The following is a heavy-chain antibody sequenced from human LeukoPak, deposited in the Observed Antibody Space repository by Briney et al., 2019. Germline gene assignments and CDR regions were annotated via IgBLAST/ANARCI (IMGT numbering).Heavy chain of an antibody. V-gene: IGHV3-23*01. Sequence: ASVKVSCTASGGTFSSYAMSWVRQAPGKGLEWVSAISGSGGSTYYADSVKGRFTISRDNSKNTLYLQMNSLRAEDTAVYYCAKDLSGLGPATFDIWGQGTMVTVSS. CDR2: ISGSGGST. CDR3: AKDLSGLGPATFDI. D-gene: IGHD3-10*01. J-gene: IGHJ3*02. CDR1: GGTFSSYA.